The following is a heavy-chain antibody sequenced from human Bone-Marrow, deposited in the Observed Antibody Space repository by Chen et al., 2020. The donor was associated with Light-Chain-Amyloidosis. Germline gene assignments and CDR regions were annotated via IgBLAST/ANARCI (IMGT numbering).Heavy chain of an antibody. J-gene: IGHJ2*01. Sequence: VVQPGGSVTLSCAPSGFDFSSNAMHWVRQAPGKGLEWVAVIWYDGSKKYYADSVKGRFTITKDNSKNTLFLQMDRLRAEDTAVYYCARAINAITRYWYFDLWGRGTRVTVSS. CDR1: GFDFSSNA. D-gene: IGHD1-20*01. CDR3: ARAINAITRYWYFDL. V-gene: IGHV3-33*01. CDR2: IWYDGSKK.